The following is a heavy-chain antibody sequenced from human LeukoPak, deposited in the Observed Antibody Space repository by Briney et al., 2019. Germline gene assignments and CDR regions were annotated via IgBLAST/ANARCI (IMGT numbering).Heavy chain of an antibody. CDR1: GFTVSSNY. Sequence: PGGSLRLSCAASGFTVSSNYMSWVRQAPGKGLEWVSVIYSGGSTYYADSVKGRFTISRDNSKNTLYLQMNSLRAEDTAVYYCARESNGGKIDYWGQGTLVTVPS. D-gene: IGHD4-23*01. CDR3: ARESNGGKIDY. J-gene: IGHJ4*02. V-gene: IGHV3-53*01. CDR2: IYSGGST.